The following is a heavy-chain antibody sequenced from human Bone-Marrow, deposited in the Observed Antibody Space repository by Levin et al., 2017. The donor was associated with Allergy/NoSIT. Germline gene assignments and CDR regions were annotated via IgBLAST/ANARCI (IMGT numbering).Heavy chain of an antibody. CDR1: GDSIDTGY. J-gene: IGHJ5*02. Sequence: PSQTLSLTCTVSGDSIDTGYWGWIRQTPGRGLEWIAYMSSDGDSYYNPSLEGRVTISADSSNNQFLLKLTSVTAADTAIYYCARDTAPAGRNWFDPWGQGILVTVSS. D-gene: IGHD5-18*01. CDR2: MSSDGDS. CDR3: ARDTAPAGRNWFDP. V-gene: IGHV4-59*01.